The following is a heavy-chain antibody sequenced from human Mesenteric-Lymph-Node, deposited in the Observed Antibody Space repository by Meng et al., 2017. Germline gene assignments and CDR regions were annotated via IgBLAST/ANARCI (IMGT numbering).Heavy chain of an antibody. V-gene: IGHV3-74*01. Sequence: GESLKISCAASGITFSRPWMHWVRQAPGKGLVSVSRINSDGSITSYADSVKGRFTISRDNSKNTLYLQMNSLRAEDTAVYYCARDLEKPGIADAFDIWAKGQWSPSPQ. D-gene: IGHD6-13*01. CDR3: ARDLEKPGIADAFDI. CDR2: INSDGSIT. CDR1: GITFSRPW. J-gene: IGHJ3*02.